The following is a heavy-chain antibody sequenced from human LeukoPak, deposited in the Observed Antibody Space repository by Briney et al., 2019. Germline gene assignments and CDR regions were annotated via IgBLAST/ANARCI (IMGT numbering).Heavy chain of an antibody. CDR2: ISYDGSNK. D-gene: IGHD4-17*01. V-gene: IGHV3-30-3*01. CDR3: ARDYGDYAYFDF. CDR1: GFTFSSYA. J-gene: IGHJ4*02. Sequence: GRSLRLSCAASGFTFSSYAMHWVPEAPGKGLEWVAVISYDGSNKYYADSVKGRFTISRDNSKNTLYLQMNSLRAEDTAVYYCARDYGDYAYFDFWGQGTLVTVSS.